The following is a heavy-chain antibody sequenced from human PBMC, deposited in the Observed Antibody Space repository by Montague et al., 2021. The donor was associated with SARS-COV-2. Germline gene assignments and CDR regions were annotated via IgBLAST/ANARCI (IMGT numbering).Heavy chain of an antibody. Sequence: CAISGDSVSSNIATWNCIRQSPSRGLEWLGRTYYRSKWYNDYAVSVKSRVIVNPDTSNNRISPQLNSVTPEDTAVYYCARAYCGGDCYFYWYFDLWGRGTLVTVSS. CDR1: GDSVSSNIAT. J-gene: IGHJ2*01. D-gene: IGHD2-21*02. CDR2: TYYRSKWYN. CDR3: ARAYCGGDCYFYWYFDL. V-gene: IGHV6-1*01.